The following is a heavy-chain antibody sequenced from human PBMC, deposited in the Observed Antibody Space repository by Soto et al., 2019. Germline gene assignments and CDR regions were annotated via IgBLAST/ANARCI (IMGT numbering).Heavy chain of an antibody. V-gene: IGHV4-39*01. D-gene: IGHD2-15*01. CDR2: IYYSGST. Sequence: SATLSLTCTVFRRSITSSSSYWGWIRQPPGKGLEWIGSIYYSGSTYYNPSLKSRVTISVDTSKNQFSLKLSSVTAADTAVYYCARSVRYCSGGSCYFTRDAFDIWGQGTMVT. J-gene: IGHJ3*02. CDR1: RRSITSSSSY. CDR3: ARSVRYCSGGSCYFTRDAFDI.